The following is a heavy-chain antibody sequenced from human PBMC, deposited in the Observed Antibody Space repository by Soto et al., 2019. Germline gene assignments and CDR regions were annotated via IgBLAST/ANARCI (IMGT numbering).Heavy chain of an antibody. Sequence: QVQLQQWGAGLLKPSEPLSLTCAVYGGSFSGYYWSWIRQHPGKGLGWIGEINHSGSTNYNPSLKVRVTISVDTSKNQFSLKLSSVTAADTAVYYCARETRIAAAVGYYFDYWGQGTLVTGSS. CDR3: ARETRIAAAVGYYFDY. CDR2: INHSGST. V-gene: IGHV4-34*01. J-gene: IGHJ4*02. D-gene: IGHD6-13*01. CDR1: GGSFSGYY.